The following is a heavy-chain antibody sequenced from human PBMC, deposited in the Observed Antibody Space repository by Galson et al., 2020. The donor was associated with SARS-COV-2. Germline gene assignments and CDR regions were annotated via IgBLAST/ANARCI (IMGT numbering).Heavy chain of an antibody. D-gene: IGHD3-10*01. J-gene: IGHJ6*02. CDR1: EFTVSSNY. CDR2: IYSSGST. CDR3: ARVSLSYYGSGNSKYYYYGMDV. Sequence: GESLKISCAASEFTVSSNYMSWVRQAPGRGLQWVSVIYSSGSTYYADSVKGRFTISRDNSKNTLYLQMDSLRAEDTAVYYCARVSLSYYGSGNSKYYYYGMDVWGQGTTVTVS. V-gene: IGHV3-53*01.